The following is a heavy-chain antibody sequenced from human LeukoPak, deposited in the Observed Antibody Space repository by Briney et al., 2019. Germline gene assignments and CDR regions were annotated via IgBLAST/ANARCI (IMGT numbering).Heavy chain of an antibody. CDR2: IKSKTDGGTT. CDR1: GFTFSNAW. CDR3: TTDRTYYDYVWGSYRRSFDY. V-gene: IGHV3-15*01. Sequence: GGSLRLSCAASGFTFSNAWMSWVRQAPGKGLEWVGRIKSKTDGGTTDYAAPVKGRFTISRDDSKNTLYLQMNSLKTEDTAVYYCTTDRTYYDYVWGSYRRSFDYWGQGTLVTVSS. D-gene: IGHD3-16*02. J-gene: IGHJ4*02.